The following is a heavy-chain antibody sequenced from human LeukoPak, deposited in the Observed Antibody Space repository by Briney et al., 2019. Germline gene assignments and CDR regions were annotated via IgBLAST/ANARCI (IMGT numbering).Heavy chain of an antibody. Sequence: VGSLRLSCAASGFTFSSYGMICGRQSAGKGLESVSGISGSGGSTYLAAYVKGRFNISRDNSKNTLYLQMNSLRADDTAVYYCAKDRPTVYSSSWLHFLDSWGQGTLVTVSS. CDR1: GFTFSSYG. CDR3: AKDRPTVYSSSWLHFLDS. D-gene: IGHD6-13*01. V-gene: IGHV3-23*01. CDR2: ISGSGGST. J-gene: IGHJ4*02.